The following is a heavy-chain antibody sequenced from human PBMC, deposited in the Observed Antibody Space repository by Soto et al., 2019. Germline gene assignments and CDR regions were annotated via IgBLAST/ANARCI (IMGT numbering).Heavy chain of an antibody. CDR1: GFTFSSYW. CDR2: INSDGSST. J-gene: IGHJ5*02. V-gene: IGHV3-74*01. CDR3: AREIVSWFDP. Sequence: EVQLVESGGGLVQPGGSLRLSCAASGFTFSSYWMHWVRQAPGKGLVWVSRINSDGSSTSYADSVRGRFTMSRDNAKNTLYLQMNSLRVEDTAGYYCAREIVSWFDPWGQGTLVTVSS. D-gene: IGHD3-16*02.